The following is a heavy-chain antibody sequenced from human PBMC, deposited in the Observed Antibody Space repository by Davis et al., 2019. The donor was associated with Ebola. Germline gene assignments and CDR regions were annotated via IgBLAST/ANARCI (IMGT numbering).Heavy chain of an antibody. Sequence: GESLKISCAASGFTFSDHYMSWIRQAPGKGLEWVSSISSSSSYIYYADSVKGRFTISRDNAKNSLYLQVNSLRDEDTAVYYCAKFSRAGDSVWGQGTLVTVSS. J-gene: IGHJ4*02. CDR3: AKFSRAGDSV. V-gene: IGHV3-11*03. CDR2: ISSSSSYI. D-gene: IGHD6-13*01. CDR1: GFTFSDHY.